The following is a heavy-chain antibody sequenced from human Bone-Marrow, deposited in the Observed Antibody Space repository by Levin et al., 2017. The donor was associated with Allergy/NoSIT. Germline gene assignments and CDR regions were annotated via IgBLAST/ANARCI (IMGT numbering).Heavy chain of an antibody. D-gene: IGHD5-24*01. CDR2: ISGSGGST. J-gene: IGHJ6*02. V-gene: IGHV3-23*01. Sequence: GGSLRLSCAASGFTFSSYAMSWVRQAPGKGLEWVSAISGSGGSTYYADSVKGRFTISRDNSKNTLYLQMNSLRAEDTAVYYCAKDPVEMATTVYYYYGMDVWGQGTTVTVSS. CDR1: GFTFSSYA. CDR3: AKDPVEMATTVYYYYGMDV.